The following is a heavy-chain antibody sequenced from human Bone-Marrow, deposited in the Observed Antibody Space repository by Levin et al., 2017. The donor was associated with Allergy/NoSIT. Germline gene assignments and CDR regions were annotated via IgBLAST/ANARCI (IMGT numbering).Heavy chain of an antibody. CDR3: SRARGDYGTYYFDY. J-gene: IGHJ4*02. D-gene: IGHD4-17*01. V-gene: IGHV4-30-4*01. CDR2: MYFSGST. Sequence: LRLSCTVSGGSVSSADYYYSWIRQPPGKGLEWIGYMYFSGSTSYNPSLKSRVTISLDTSKNQFSLRLSSVTAADTAVYYCSRARGDYGTYYFDYWGQGTLVTVSS. CDR1: GGSVSSADYY.